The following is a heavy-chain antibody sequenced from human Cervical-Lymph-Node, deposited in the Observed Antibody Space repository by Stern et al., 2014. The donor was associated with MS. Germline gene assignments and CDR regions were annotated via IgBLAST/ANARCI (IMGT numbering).Heavy chain of an antibody. V-gene: IGHV4-39*01. Sequence: QVQLQESGPGLVKPSETLSLTCTVSGGSISSSSYYWGWIRQPPGKGLEWIGSIYYSGSTYYNPSLKSRVTISVDTSKNQFSLKLSSVTAADTAVYYCASGYSSSRYSSSWDDYWGQGTLVTVSS. J-gene: IGHJ4*02. D-gene: IGHD6-13*01. CDR3: ASGYSSSRYSSSWDDY. CDR1: GGSISSSSYY. CDR2: IYYSGST.